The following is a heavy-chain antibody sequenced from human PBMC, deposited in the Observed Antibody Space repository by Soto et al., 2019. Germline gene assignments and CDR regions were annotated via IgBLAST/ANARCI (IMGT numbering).Heavy chain of an antibody. CDR3: ARDLRRSYGYLEVDDY. D-gene: IGHD5-18*01. Sequence: QVQLVESGGGVVQPGRSLRLSCAASGFTFSSYAMHWVRQAPGKGLEWVAVISYDGSNKYYADSVKGRFTISRDNSKNTLYLQMNSLRAEDTAVYYCARDLRRSYGYLEVDDYWGQGTLVTVSS. J-gene: IGHJ4*02. CDR1: GFTFSSYA. CDR2: ISYDGSNK. V-gene: IGHV3-30-3*01.